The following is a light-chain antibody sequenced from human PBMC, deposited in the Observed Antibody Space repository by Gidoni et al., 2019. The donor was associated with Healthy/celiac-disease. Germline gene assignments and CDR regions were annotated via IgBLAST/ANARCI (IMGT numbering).Light chain of an antibody. CDR2: QDS. J-gene: IGLJ2*01. Sequence: SYALTQPPSVSVSPGQTASITCSGDKLGDKYACWYQQKPGQSPVLVIYQDSKRPSGIPERFSGSNSGNTATLTISGTQAMDEADYYCQARDSSTSCVVFGGGTKLTVL. CDR1: KLGDKY. CDR3: QARDSSTSCVV. V-gene: IGLV3-1*01.